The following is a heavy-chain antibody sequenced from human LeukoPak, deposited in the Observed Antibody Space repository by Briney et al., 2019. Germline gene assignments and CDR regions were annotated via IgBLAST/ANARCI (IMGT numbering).Heavy chain of an antibody. Sequence: PSQTLSLTCTVSGGSISSGDYYWSWLRQPPGKGLEWIGYIYYSGSTNYNPSLKSRVTISVDTSKNQFSLKLSSVTAADTAVYYCARTLVLREYYDILTGYYRAQAFDIWGQGTMVTVSS. CDR1: GGSISSGDYY. J-gene: IGHJ3*02. CDR2: IYYSGST. D-gene: IGHD3-9*01. V-gene: IGHV4-30-4*01. CDR3: ARTLVLREYYDILTGYYRAQAFDI.